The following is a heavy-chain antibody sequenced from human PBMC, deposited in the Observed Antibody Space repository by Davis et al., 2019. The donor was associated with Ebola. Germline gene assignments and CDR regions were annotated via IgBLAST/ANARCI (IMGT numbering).Heavy chain of an antibody. CDR1: GFTFSSYA. CDR2: ISGSGGST. J-gene: IGHJ4*02. CDR3: ARESTMIVVVPPDY. D-gene: IGHD3-22*01. Sequence: GGSLRLSCAASGFTFSSYAMSWVRQAPGKGLEWVSAISGSGGSTYYADSVKGRFTISRDNAKNSLYLQMNSLRAEDTAVYYCARESTMIVVVPPDYWGQGTLVTVSS. V-gene: IGHV3-23*01.